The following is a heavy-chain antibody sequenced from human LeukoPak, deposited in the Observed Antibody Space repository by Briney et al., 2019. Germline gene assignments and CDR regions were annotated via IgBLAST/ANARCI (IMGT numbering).Heavy chain of an antibody. D-gene: IGHD5-18*01. CDR1: GGTFSSYA. J-gene: IGHJ4*02. Sequence: ASVKVSCKASGGTFSSYAISWVRQAPGQGLEWMGWINPNSGGTNYAQKFQGRVTMTRDTSISTAYMELSRLRSDDTAVYYCARDRVRGYSYGLSYWGQGTLVTVSS. CDR3: ARDRVRGYSYGLSY. CDR2: INPNSGGT. V-gene: IGHV1-2*02.